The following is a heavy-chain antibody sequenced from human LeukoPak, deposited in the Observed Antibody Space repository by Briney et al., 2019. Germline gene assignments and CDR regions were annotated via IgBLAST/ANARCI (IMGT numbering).Heavy chain of an antibody. Sequence: ASVKVSCKAAGYTFVSHGISWVRLAPGQGLEWMGWISAYNGNTNYAQKLQGRVTITTDTSTSTAYMELRSLRSDDTAVYYCARVSGVEMATINYWGQGTLVAVSS. CDR1: GYTFVSHG. CDR3: ARVSGVEMATINY. V-gene: IGHV1-18*01. CDR2: ISAYNGNT. J-gene: IGHJ4*02. D-gene: IGHD5-24*01.